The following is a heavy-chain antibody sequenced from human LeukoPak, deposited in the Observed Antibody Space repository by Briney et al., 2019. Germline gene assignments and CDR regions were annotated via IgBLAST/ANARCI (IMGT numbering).Heavy chain of an antibody. D-gene: IGHD2-2*01. J-gene: IGHJ4*02. CDR2: INSGGSST. CDR1: GFTFSSYW. Sequence: GGSLRLSCAASGFTFSSYWMHRVRQAPGKGLAWVSRINSGGSSTSYADSVKGRFTISRDNAKNTLYLQMNSLRAEDTAVYYCARRYCSSTRCYYDYWGQGTLVTVSS. V-gene: IGHV3-74*01. CDR3: ARRYCSSTRCYYDY.